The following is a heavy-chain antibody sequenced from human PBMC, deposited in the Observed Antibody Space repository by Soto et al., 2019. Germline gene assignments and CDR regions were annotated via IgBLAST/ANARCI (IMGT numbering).Heavy chain of an antibody. CDR1: GVTFSSYA. J-gene: IGHJ4*02. CDR3: ARDREYGPTTGYFDY. V-gene: IGHV1-3*01. CDR2: INAGNGNT. D-gene: IGHD4-4*01. Sequence: GASVKVSCKASGVTFSSYAISWVRQAPGQGLEWMGEINAGNGNTKYSQKLQGRVTITMETSASTAYMELSSLRSEDTAVYYCARDREYGPTTGYFDYWGQGTLVTVSS.